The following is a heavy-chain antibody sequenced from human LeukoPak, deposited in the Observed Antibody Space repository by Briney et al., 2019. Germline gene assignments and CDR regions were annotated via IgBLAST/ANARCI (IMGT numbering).Heavy chain of an antibody. V-gene: IGHV3-23*01. CDR3: AKVLPTWYSSRDDNYYMDV. Sequence: GGSLRLSCATSGFTFSSYAMSWVRQAPGKGLEWVSVISGSGGSTSYAESVKGRFTISRDNSKSTLFMQMNSMRAEDTAIYYCAKVLPTWYSSRDDNYYMDVWSKGTTVTVSS. CDR2: ISGSGGST. D-gene: IGHD6-13*01. J-gene: IGHJ6*03. CDR1: GFTFSSYA.